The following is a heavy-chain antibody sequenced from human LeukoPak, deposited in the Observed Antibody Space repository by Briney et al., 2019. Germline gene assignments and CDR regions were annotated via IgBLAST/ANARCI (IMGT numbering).Heavy chain of an antibody. D-gene: IGHD4-11*01. V-gene: IGHV4-38-2*02. CDR3: ARGATVTTWDY. Sequence: SETLSLTCTVSGYSITSYYWGWIRQPPGEGLEWIGSVYHSGSSYYNPSLKSRDTISVDTSKNQSSLKLSSVTAADTAVYYWARGATVTTWDYWGQGTLVTVSS. J-gene: IGHJ4*02. CDR2: VYHSGSS. CDR1: GYSITSYY.